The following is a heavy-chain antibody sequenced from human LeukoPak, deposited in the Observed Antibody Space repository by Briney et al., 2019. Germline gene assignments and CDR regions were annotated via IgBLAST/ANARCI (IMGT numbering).Heavy chain of an antibody. Sequence: GGSLRLSCRVSGLTVSTALMDWVRQAPGKGLEWVSLIYDDGRTVYADSVKGRFTTSRDNAKSTLYLQVNSLRAEDTAVYYCAREHRNVGATIDWWGQGTLVTVSS. V-gene: IGHV3-66*01. CDR2: IYDDGRT. CDR1: GLTVSTAL. CDR3: AREHRNVGATIDW. D-gene: IGHD1-26*01. J-gene: IGHJ4*02.